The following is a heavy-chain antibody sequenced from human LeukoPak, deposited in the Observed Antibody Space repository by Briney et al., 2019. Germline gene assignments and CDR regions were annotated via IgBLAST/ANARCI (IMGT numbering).Heavy chain of an antibody. V-gene: IGHV1-46*01. CDR3: ARGWGYYYDSSGYQDY. CDR2: INPSGGST. D-gene: IGHD3-22*01. J-gene: IGHJ4*02. Sequence: ASVTVSCKASGYTFTSYYMHWLRQAPGQGLEGMGLINPSGGSTSYAQKFQGRVTMTRDMSTSTVYMELSSLRSEDTAVYYCARGWGYYYDSSGYQDYWGQGTLVTVSS. CDR1: GYTFTSYY.